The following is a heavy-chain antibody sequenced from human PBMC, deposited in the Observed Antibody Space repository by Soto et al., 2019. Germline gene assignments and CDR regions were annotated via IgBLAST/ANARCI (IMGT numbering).Heavy chain of an antibody. Sequence: GESLKISCKGSGYMFTSYWIGWVRQMPGKGLEWMGIIHGGDSNTRYSPSFDGQVTISADKSISTAYLQWSSLKASDTAMYYCARGDSTRSLDIWGQGTMVTVSS. CDR2: IHGGDSNT. J-gene: IGHJ3*02. D-gene: IGHD4-17*01. V-gene: IGHV5-51*01. CDR1: GYMFTSYW. CDR3: ARGDSTRSLDI.